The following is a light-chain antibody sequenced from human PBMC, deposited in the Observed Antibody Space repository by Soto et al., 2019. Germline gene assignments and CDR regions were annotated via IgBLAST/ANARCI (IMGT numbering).Light chain of an antibody. CDR3: QQSYTAPYT. CDR2: AAS. Sequence: DIHMTQSPSSLSASVGDRVTITCRASQDIGKYLNWYQQKPGKAPKLLIYAASSLQSGVPSGFRGSGSGTDFTLTISSLQPEDFATYFCQQSYTAPYTFAQGTKVDIK. V-gene: IGKV1-39*01. J-gene: IGKJ2*01. CDR1: QDIGKY.